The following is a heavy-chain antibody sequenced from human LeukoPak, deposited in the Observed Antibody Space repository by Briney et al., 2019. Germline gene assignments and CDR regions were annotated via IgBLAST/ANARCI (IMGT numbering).Heavy chain of an antibody. J-gene: IGHJ4*02. V-gene: IGHV4-39*01. CDR3: ARHFVKIVAYDY. Sequence: PSETLSLTCSVTGDSLSRGRHYWGWGRQPPGGGLEWVVTIYSSGVTYHNPSLKSRVTISVDTSKNQFSLKLSSVTAADTAVYYCARHFVKIVAYDYWGQGTLVTVSS. CDR2: IYSSGVT. D-gene: IGHD5-12*01. CDR1: GDSLSRGRHY.